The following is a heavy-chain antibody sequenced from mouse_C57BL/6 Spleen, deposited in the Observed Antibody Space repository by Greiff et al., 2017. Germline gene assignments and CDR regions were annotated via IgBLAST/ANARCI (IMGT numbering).Heavy chain of an antibody. D-gene: IGHD1-1*01. J-gene: IGHJ4*01. CDR1: GYTFTSYW. CDR3: AREGAYYGSSYVDY. V-gene: IGHV1-52*01. Sequence: QVQLQQPGAELVRPGSSVKLSCKASGYTFTSYWMHWVKQRPIQGLEWIGNIDPSDSETHYNQKFKNKATLTVDKSSSTAYMQLSSLTSEDSAVYCCAREGAYYGSSYVDYWGQGTSVTVSS. CDR2: IDPSDSET.